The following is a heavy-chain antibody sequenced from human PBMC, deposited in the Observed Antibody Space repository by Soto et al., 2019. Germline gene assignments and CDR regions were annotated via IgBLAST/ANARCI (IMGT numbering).Heavy chain of an antibody. D-gene: IGHD3-10*01. V-gene: IGHV3-30*18. CDR1: GFTFSSYG. Sequence: GGSLRLSCAASGFTFSSYGMHWVRQAPGKGLEWVAVISYDGSNKYYADSVKGRFTISRDNSKNTLYLQMNSLRAEDTAVYYCAKDVVRYYYGSGTPSGYWGQGTLVTVSS. CDR2: ISYDGSNK. J-gene: IGHJ4*02. CDR3: AKDVVRYYYGSGTPSGY.